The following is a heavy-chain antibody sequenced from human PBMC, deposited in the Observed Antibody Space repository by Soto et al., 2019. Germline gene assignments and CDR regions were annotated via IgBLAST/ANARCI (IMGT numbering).Heavy chain of an antibody. V-gene: IGHV4-31*03. Sequence: QVQLQESGPGLVKPSQTLSLTCTVSGDSIGTGGYYWDWIRQHPGKGPEWIGYIHYSGNTYYNPSLKSRLTISLDTSKIQFSLPLSSVTAADTAVYYCATNHDDISGRTPLLFDSWGQGTLVTVSS. CDR2: IHYSGNT. CDR1: GDSIGTGGYY. J-gene: IGHJ4*02. CDR3: ATNHDDISGRTPLLFDS. D-gene: IGHD3-22*01.